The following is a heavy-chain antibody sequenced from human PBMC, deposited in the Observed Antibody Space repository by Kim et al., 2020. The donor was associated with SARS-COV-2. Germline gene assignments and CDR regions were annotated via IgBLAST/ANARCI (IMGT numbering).Heavy chain of an antibody. CDR3: ASPGITGTTDAFDI. J-gene: IGHJ3*02. D-gene: IGHD1-20*01. Sequence: TPSLNSRVTISVNTSKNQFTLKLGSVPAADTAVYYCASPGITGTTDAFDIWGQGTMVTVSS. V-gene: IGHV4-39*01.